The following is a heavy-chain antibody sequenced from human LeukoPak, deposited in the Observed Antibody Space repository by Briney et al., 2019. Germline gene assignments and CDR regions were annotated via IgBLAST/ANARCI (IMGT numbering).Heavy chain of an antibody. CDR1: GGSISSYY. CDR2: IYTSGST. CDR3: AREEQWLVAFYMDV. V-gene: IGHV4-4*07. Sequence: SETLSLTCTVSGGSISSYYRSWIRQPTGKGLEWIGRIYTSGSTNYHPSLKSRVTMSVDTSKNQFSLKLSSVTAADTAVYYCAREEQWLVAFYMDVWGKGTTVTVSS. D-gene: IGHD6-19*01. J-gene: IGHJ6*03.